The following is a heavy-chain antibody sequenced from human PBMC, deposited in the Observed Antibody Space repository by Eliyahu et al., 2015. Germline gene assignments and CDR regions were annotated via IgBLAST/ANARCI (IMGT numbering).Heavy chain of an antibody. V-gene: IGHV3-30*03. D-gene: IGHD1-14*01. CDR3: ASGIAGDGMDV. CDR1: TFSSYG. J-gene: IGHJ6*02. Sequence: TFSSYGMHWVRQAPGKGLEWVAVISYDGSNKYYADSVKGRFTISRDNSKNTLYLQMNSLRAEDTAVYYCASGIAGDGMDVWGQGTTVTVSS. CDR2: ISYDGSNK.